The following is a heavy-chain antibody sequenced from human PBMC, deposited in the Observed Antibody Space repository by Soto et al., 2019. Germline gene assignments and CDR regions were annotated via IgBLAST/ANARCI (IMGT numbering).Heavy chain of an antibody. Sequence: QVLLQESGPGLVKPSETLSLTCTVSGGSVSSHSYYWSWIRQPPGKGLEWIGYIYYSGSTNYNPSLKSRVTISVDPSNNQFSLKLNSVTAADTAVYYCARGAGLFDYWGQGTLVTVSS. CDR3: ARGAGLFDY. D-gene: IGHD3-16*01. CDR1: GGSVSSHSYY. V-gene: IGHV4-61*01. J-gene: IGHJ4*02. CDR2: IYYSGST.